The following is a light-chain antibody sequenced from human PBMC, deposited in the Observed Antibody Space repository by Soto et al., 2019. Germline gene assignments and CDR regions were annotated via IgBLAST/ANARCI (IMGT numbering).Light chain of an antibody. CDR2: KAS. V-gene: IGKV1-5*03. CDR1: QSIGNW. CDR3: RQYSSYST. J-gene: IGKJ1*01. Sequence: DIQMTQSPSTLSASVGDRVTITCRASQSIGNWLAWYQQKPGKAPKLLIYKASTLESGVPSRFSGSGSGTEFTLTISSLQPDDFATYYCRQYSSYSTFGQGTKVDIK.